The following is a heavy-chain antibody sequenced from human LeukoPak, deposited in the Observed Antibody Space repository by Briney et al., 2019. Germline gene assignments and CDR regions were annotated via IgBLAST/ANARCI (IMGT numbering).Heavy chain of an antibody. D-gene: IGHD4-23*01. CDR2: IKQDGSDK. CDR3: ARDLRWYDY. CDR1: GFTFSSYA. Sequence: GRSLRLSCAASGFTFSSYAMHWVRQAPGKGLEWVANIKQDGSDKYYVDSVKGRFTISRDNAKNSLYLQMNSLRAEDTAVYYCARDLRWYDYWGQGTLVTVSS. J-gene: IGHJ4*02. V-gene: IGHV3-7*01.